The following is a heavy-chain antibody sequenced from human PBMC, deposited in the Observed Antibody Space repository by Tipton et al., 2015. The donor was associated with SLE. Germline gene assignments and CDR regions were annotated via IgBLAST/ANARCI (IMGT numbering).Heavy chain of an antibody. CDR2: IYYSGST. D-gene: IGHD2-2*01. CDR3: ASHIVVVPAAVDY. J-gene: IGHJ4*02. V-gene: IGHV4-39*01. Sequence: TLSLTCTVSGGSISSRTYYWGWIRQPPGKGLEWIGTIYYSGSTYYNPSLKSRVTISVDTSKNQFSLKLSSVTAADTAVYYCASHIVVVPAAVDYWGQGTLVTVSS. CDR1: GGSISSRTYY.